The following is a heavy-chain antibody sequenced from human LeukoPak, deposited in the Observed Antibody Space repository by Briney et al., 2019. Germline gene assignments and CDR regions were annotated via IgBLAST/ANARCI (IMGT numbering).Heavy chain of an antibody. J-gene: IGHJ6*02. CDR1: GFTFDDYA. D-gene: IGHD3-9*01. CDR3: ARDGYYDILTGFGTRYGMDV. Sequence: GGSLRLSCAASGFTFDDYAMPWVRQAPGKGLEWVSGISWNGGSTYYADSVKGRFTISRDNSKNTLYLQMNSLRAEDTAVYYCARDGYYDILTGFGTRYGMDVWGQGTTVTVSS. V-gene: IGHV3-20*04. CDR2: ISWNGGST.